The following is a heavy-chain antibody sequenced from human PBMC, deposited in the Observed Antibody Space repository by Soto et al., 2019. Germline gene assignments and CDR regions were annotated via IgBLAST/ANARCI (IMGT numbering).Heavy chain of an antibody. CDR2: ISPYNGKT. V-gene: IGHV1-18*01. CDR1: GYTDPTYG. J-gene: IGHJ4*02. Sequence: QVQLVQSGAEVKKPGASVKVSCKASGYTDPTYGFNWVRQAPGQGLEWMGWISPYNGKTKFAQKVQGRVTLTTDTSTITAYMELRSLRSDDTAVYYCARRYGDPSSAAGFDCWGQGTLVTVSS. CDR3: ARRYGDPSSAAGFDC. D-gene: IGHD4-17*01.